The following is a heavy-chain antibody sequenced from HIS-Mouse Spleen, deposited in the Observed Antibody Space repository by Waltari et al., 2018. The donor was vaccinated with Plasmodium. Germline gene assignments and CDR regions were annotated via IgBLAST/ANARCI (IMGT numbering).Heavy chain of an antibody. CDR3: ARDRGPDGTGGFDY. V-gene: IGHV3-53*01. CDR1: GFTVSSHS. D-gene: IGHD7-27*01. Sequence: EVQLVASGGGLIQPGGSLRLACEASGFTVSSHSMSWVSRAPVKGLEWVSVIYGGGSKYDADSGKGRFTISRDNSKNTLYLQMNSLGAEDTAVYYCARDRGPDGTGGFDYWGQGTLVTVSS. J-gene: IGHJ4*02. CDR2: IYGGGSK.